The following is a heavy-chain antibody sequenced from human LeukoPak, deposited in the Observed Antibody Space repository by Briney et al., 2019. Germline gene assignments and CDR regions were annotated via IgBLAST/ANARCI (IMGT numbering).Heavy chain of an antibody. J-gene: IGHJ4*02. V-gene: IGHV4-34*01. D-gene: IGHD1-26*01. CDR3: ARNSGSLVY. CDR1: GGSLSGYY. Sequence: PSETLSLTCAVYGGSLSGYYWSWIRQPPGKGLEWIGEINHSGSTNYNPSLKSRVTISVDTSKNQFSLKLSSVTAADTAVYYCARNSGSLVYWGQGTLVTVSS. CDR2: INHSGST.